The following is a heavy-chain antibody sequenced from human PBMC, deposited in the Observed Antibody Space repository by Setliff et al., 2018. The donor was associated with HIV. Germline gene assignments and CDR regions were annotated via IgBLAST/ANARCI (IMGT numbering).Heavy chain of an antibody. J-gene: IGHJ4*02. V-gene: IGHV4-38-2*01. Sequence: SETLSLTCDVSSYSISSAHNWAWIRQAPGRGLEWIGSRHHTGNTHYKSSLKSRVSMSVATSKNQFSLKLRSVTAADTAIYYCARGQSLIAPRRYFDSWGQGTLVTVSS. CDR3: ARGQSLIAPRRYFDS. CDR1: SYSISSAHN. CDR2: RHHTGNT. D-gene: IGHD6-6*01.